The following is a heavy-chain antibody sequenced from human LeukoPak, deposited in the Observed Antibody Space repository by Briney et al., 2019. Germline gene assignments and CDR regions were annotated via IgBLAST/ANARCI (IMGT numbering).Heavy chain of an antibody. J-gene: IGHJ3*02. CDR2: INHSGST. CDR3: ARADSSGWGDDAFGI. V-gene: IGHV4-34*01. CDR1: GGSFSGYY. Sequence: SETLSLTCAVYGGSFSGYYWSWIRQPPGKGLEWIGEINHSGSTNYNPSLKSRVTISVDTSKNQFSLKLSSVTAADTAVYYCARADSSGWGDDAFGIWGQGTMVTVSS. D-gene: IGHD6-19*01.